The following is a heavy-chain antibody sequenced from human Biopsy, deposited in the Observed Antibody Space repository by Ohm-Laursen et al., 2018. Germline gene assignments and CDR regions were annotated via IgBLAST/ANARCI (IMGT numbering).Heavy chain of an antibody. CDR3: ARGPHSGSHSCFDY. CDR1: GGTFINYA. Sequence: SSVKVSCKASGGTFINYAISWVRQAPGQGLEWMGGIIPMFGTADYAQLFQGRVTITADESTSTSYMELSSPTSEDTAIYYCARGPHSGSHSCFDYWGRGTLVTVSS. V-gene: IGHV1-69*01. J-gene: IGHJ4*02. D-gene: IGHD1-26*01. CDR2: IIPMFGTA.